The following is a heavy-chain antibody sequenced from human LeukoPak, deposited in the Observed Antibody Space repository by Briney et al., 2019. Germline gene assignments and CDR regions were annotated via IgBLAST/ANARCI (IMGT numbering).Heavy chain of an antibody. CDR1: GFIVSSNY. Sequence: GGSLRLSCAASGFIVSSNYMSWVRQAPGKGLEWVANIKQDGSEKYYVDSVKGRFTISRDNAKNSLYLQMNSLRAEDTAMYYCTKVRSGSSNWALRVFDYWGQGALVTVSS. V-gene: IGHV3-7*01. D-gene: IGHD6-13*01. CDR3: TKVRSGSSNWALRVFDY. J-gene: IGHJ4*02. CDR2: IKQDGSEK.